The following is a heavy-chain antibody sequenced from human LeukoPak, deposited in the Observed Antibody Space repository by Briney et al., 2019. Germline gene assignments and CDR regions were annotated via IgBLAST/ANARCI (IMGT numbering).Heavy chain of an antibody. Sequence: GGSLRLSCAASGFTFSSYAMHWVRQAPGKGLEWVSIISSGGSYEYYADSVEGRFTISRDNSKNTLFLQLNSLRAEDTALYYCARDSTYYYESGSSGPHYFDNWGQGTLVTVSS. CDR3: ARDSTYYYESGSSGPHYFDN. V-gene: IGHV3-30*01. D-gene: IGHD3-10*01. CDR1: GFTFSSYA. CDR2: ISSGGSYE. J-gene: IGHJ4*02.